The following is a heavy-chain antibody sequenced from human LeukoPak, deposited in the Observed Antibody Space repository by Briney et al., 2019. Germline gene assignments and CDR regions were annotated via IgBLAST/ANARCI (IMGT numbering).Heavy chain of an antibody. J-gene: IGHJ3*02. V-gene: IGHV3-30*03. D-gene: IGHD6-13*01. CDR1: GFTFGSYV. CDR2: ISYDGTNK. CDR3: ATELRIAATGFDAFDI. Sequence: GRSLRLSCAASGFTFGSYVMHWVRQAPGKGLDWVAVISYDGTNKHYADSVKGRFTISRDNSKNTLYLQMNSLRAEDTAVYSCATELRIAATGFDAFDIWGQGTMVTVSS.